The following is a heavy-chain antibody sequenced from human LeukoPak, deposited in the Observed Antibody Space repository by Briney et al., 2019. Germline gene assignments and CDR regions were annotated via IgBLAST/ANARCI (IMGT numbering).Heavy chain of an antibody. Sequence: SETLSLTCTVSGASISSYYWSWIRQPPGKGLEWFGDIYYSGSTNYNPSLKSRVTISVDTSKNQFSLKLSSVTAADTAVYYCARGLPMVDYWGQGTLVTVSS. D-gene: IGHD3-10*01. CDR1: GASISSYY. CDR2: IYYSGST. J-gene: IGHJ4*02. CDR3: ARGLPMVDY. V-gene: IGHV4-59*01.